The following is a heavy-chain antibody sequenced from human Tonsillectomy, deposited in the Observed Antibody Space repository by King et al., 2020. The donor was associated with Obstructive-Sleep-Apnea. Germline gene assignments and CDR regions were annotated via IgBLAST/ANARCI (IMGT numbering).Heavy chain of an antibody. Sequence: VQLVESGAEVKKPGASVKVSCKASGYTFSNYGISWVRQAPGQGLEWMGWISAYNGNTNYAQKLQGRLTMTTDTSTSTAYMELRSLRSDDTAVYYCARDRRDYGYFYFDYWGQGTLVSVSS. D-gene: IGHD4-17*01. CDR3: ARDRRDYGYFYFDY. J-gene: IGHJ4*02. CDR2: ISAYNGNT. V-gene: IGHV1-18*01. CDR1: GYTFSNYG.